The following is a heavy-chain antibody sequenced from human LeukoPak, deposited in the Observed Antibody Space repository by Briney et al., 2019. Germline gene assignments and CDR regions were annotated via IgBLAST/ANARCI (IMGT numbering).Heavy chain of an antibody. V-gene: IGHV3-30*04. D-gene: IGHD1-26*01. J-gene: IGHJ5*02. CDR1: RFTFSSYA. CDR3: ARDSGLVGATTGWFDP. CDR2: ISDDGSNK. Sequence: PERSLRLSCAASRFTFSSYAMHWVRRAPGKGLEWVAVISDDGSNKYYADSVKGRFTISRDNSKNTLYLQMNSLRAEDTAVYYCARDSGLVGATTGWFDPWGQGTLVTVSS.